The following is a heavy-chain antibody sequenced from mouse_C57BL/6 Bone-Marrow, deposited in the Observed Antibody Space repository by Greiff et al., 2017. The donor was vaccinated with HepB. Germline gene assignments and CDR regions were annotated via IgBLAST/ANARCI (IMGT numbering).Heavy chain of an antibody. D-gene: IGHD1-1*01. CDR1: GFTFSDYG. CDR3: ARSMDYSSSLGVYFDY. V-gene: IGHV5-17*01. CDR2: ISSGSSTI. Sequence: EVKVEESGGGLVKPGGSLKLSCAASGFTFSDYGMHWVRQAPEQGLEWVAYISSGSSTIYYADTVKGRFTISRDNAKNTLFLQMTSLRSEDTAMYYCARSMDYSSSLGVYFDYWGQGTALTVSS. J-gene: IGHJ2*01.